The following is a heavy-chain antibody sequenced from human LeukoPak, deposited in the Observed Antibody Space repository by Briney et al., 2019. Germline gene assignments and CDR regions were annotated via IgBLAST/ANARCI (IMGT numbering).Heavy chain of an antibody. D-gene: IGHD3-10*01. CDR2: ISGSGGST. CDR3: ASSPFPSYHYYYYYGMDV. Sequence: QPGGSLRLSCAASGFTFSSYSMNWVRQAPGKGLEWVSAISGSGGSTYYADSVKGRFTISRDNSKNTLYLQMNSLRAEDTAVYYCASSPFPSYHYYYYYGMDVWGQGTTVTVSS. CDR1: GFTFSSYS. V-gene: IGHV3-23*01. J-gene: IGHJ6*02.